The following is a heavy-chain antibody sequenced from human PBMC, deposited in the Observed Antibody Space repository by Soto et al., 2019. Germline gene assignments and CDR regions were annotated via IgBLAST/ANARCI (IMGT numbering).Heavy chain of an antibody. J-gene: IGHJ6*02. CDR2: INPNSGGT. CDR3: ARLNPYYYYGMDV. CDR1: GYTFTGYY. Sequence: GASVKVSCKASGYTFTGYYMHWVRQAPGQGLEWMGWINPNSGGTNYAQKFQGWVTMTRDTSISTAYMELSRLRSDDTAVYYCARLNPYYYYGMDVWGQRTTVTVSS. V-gene: IGHV1-2*04.